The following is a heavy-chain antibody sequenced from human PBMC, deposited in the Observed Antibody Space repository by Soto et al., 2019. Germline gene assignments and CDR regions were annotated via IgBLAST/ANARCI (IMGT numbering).Heavy chain of an antibody. V-gene: IGHV4-59*08. CDR2: IYYSGST. CDR3: ARHMLRGVIISSTRWDSIDY. Sequence: SETLSLTCTVSGGSISSYYWSWIRQPPGKGLEWIGYIYYSGSTNYNPSLKSRVTISVDTSKNQFSLKLSSVTAADTAVYYCARHMLRGVIISSTRWDSIDYSGQRSLVPVSS. J-gene: IGHJ4*02. D-gene: IGHD3-10*01. CDR1: GGSISSYY.